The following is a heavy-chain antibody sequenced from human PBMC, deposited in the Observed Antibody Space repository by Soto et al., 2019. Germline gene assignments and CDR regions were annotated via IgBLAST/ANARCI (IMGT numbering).Heavy chain of an antibody. CDR2: ISAYNGNT. CDR1: GYTFTSYG. V-gene: IGHV1-18*01. J-gene: IGHJ5*02. D-gene: IGHD6-19*01. CDR3: ARDPISSGWPKQKDNWFDP. Sequence: ASVKVSCKASGYTFTSYGISWVRQAPGQGLEWMGWISAYNGNTNYAQKLQGRVTMTTDTSTSTAYMELRSLSSDDTAVYYCARDPISSGWPKQKDNWFDPWGQGTLVTVSS.